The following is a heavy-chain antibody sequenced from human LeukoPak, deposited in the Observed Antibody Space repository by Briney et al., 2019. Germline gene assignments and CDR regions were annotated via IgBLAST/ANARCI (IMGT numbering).Heavy chain of an antibody. CDR2: INPSGNTF. CDR1: GFTVSSNY. J-gene: IGHJ4*02. V-gene: IGHV3-11*04. D-gene: IGHD2-15*01. CDR3: ARGRIYFDY. Sequence: PGGSLRLSCAASGFTVSSNYMSWVRQAPGKGLEWVSNINPSGNTFYYADSVRGRFTISRDNAKNSLYLQMNSLRAEDTAVYYCARGRIYFDYWGQGTLVTVSS.